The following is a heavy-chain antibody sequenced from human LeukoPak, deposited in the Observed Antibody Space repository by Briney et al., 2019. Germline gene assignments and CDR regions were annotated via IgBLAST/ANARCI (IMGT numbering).Heavy chain of an antibody. J-gene: IGHJ2*01. CDR1: GGTFSSYA. V-gene: IGHV1-69*04. D-gene: IGHD6-19*01. CDR2: IIPILGIA. CDR3: AREHGIAVAGRYFDL. Sequence: SVKVSCKASGGTFSSYAISWVRQAPGQGLEWMGRIIPILGIANYAQKFQGRVTITADKSTSAAYMELSSLRSEDTAVYYCAREHGIAVAGRYFDLWGRGTLVTVSS.